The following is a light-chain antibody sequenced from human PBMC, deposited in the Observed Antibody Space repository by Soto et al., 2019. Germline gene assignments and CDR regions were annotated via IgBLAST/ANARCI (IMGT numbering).Light chain of an antibody. Sequence: DVVMTQSPLSLPVTLGQPASISCRSSRSLVYSDGNAYLNWFHQRPVQSPRRLIYKASNRDSGVPDRFRGSGSGKDFTRHINRVEAGDVGVYYCMQGTHWPPTFGRGTRVEIE. CDR1: RSLVYSDGNAY. CDR3: MQGTHWPPT. CDR2: KAS. V-gene: IGKV2-30*01. J-gene: IGKJ1*01.